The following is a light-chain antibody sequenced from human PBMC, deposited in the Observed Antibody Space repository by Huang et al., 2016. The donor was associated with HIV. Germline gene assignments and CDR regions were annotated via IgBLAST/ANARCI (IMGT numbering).Light chain of an antibody. J-gene: IGKJ1*01. CDR2: AAS. Sequence: EVLMTQSPDILSVSPGDRATFSCRASQNVGSNLAWYQQRPGQAPRLLISAASTRATGVPALLSRGGSGTEFTLTISRLQSEDFATYFCQQYNPLPPWPFGQGPTVE. CDR3: QQYNPLPPWP. V-gene: IGKV3-15*01. CDR1: QNVGSN.